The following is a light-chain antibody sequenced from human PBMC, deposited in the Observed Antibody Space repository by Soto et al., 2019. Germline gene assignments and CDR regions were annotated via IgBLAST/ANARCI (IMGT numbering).Light chain of an antibody. V-gene: IGLV2-14*03. CDR2: DVS. CDR1: SSDVGGYNF. Sequence: QSALTQPDSVSGSHGQSITISCTGTSSDVGGYNFVSWYQQHLGKVPKLMIYDVSSRPSGISDRISGSKSGNTASLTNSGLQAVDEGDYYCSSYTSSSTHVFGSGTQLTVL. J-gene: IGLJ7*01. CDR3: SSYTSSSTHV.